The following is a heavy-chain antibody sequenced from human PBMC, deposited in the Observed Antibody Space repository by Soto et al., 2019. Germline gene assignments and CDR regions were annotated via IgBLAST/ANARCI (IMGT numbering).Heavy chain of an antibody. CDR2: ISGSGGST. Sequence: EVQLLESGGGLVQPGGSLRLSCAASGFTFSSYAMSWVRQAPGKGLEWVSAISGSGGSTYYAESVKGRFSISRDNSKNTLYLKVNSLSDEDTGVYYCAKVLSMVRGADFDYWGQGTLVTVSS. CDR3: AKVLSMVRGADFDY. V-gene: IGHV3-23*01. J-gene: IGHJ4*02. CDR1: GFTFSSYA. D-gene: IGHD3-10*01.